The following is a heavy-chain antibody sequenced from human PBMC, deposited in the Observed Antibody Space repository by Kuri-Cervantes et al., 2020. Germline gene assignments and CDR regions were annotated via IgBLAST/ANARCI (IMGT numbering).Heavy chain of an antibody. CDR3: ARDPAPGYYGSGTPGWFDP. CDR1: GGSFSDYY. J-gene: IGHJ5*02. Sequence: GSLRLSCAVYGGSFSDYYWSWIRQPPGKGLEWIGEINHSGSTNYNPSLKSRVTISVDTSKNQVSLRLTSVTAADTAVYYCARDPAPGYYGSGTPGWFDPWGQGTLVTVSS. D-gene: IGHD3-10*01. CDR2: INHSGST. V-gene: IGHV4-34*01.